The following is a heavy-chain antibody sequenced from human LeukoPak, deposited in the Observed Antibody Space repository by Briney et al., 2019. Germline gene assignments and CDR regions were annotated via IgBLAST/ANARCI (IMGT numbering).Heavy chain of an antibody. D-gene: IGHD1-26*01. CDR2: MFSGGST. V-gene: IGHV3-53*01. J-gene: IGHJ3*02. Sequence: GGSLRLSCVVSGFIANNTYMSWVRQAPGKGLECVSYMFSGGSTYYGESVKGRFTISRDIFKNTVYLQMNSLRAEDTAVYYCTRHSPYSGYNIWGQGTMVTVSS. CDR1: GFIANNTY. CDR3: TRHSPYSGYNI.